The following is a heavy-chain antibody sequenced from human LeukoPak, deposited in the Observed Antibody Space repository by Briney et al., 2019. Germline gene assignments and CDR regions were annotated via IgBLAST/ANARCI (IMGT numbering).Heavy chain of an antibody. Sequence: SVTLSLKCSGYAFTGYYNHWVRHPPGQALEWVGWIHPNSGGTNYAQKFRGRVTMTRDTSISTAYMELRRLRSVDTAVYYCARGSDDFWSGYSPSYWGQGTLVTVSS. V-gene: IGHV1-2*02. CDR2: IHPNSGGT. CDR1: GYAFTGYY. D-gene: IGHD3-3*01. CDR3: ARGSDDFWSGYSPSY. J-gene: IGHJ4*02.